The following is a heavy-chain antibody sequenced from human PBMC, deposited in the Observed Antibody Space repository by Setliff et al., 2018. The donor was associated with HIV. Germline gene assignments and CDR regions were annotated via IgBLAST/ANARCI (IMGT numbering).Heavy chain of an antibody. J-gene: IGHJ4*02. CDR2: INAGDDNT. CDR3: AGGSCSGCYLSDY. D-gene: IGHD6-19*01. Sequence: ASVKVSCKAFGYTFSTNAIHWVRQAPGQRLEWMGYINAGDDNTRYSEKFQGRVTITRDTSANTAYMDLSSLRSEDTAVYYCAGGSCSGCYLSDYWGLGTLVTVSS. CDR1: GYTFSTNA. V-gene: IGHV1-3*01.